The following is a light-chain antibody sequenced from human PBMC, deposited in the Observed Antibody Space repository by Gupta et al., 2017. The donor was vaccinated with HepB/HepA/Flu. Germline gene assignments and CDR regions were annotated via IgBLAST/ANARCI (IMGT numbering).Light chain of an antibody. CDR2: SNN. V-gene: IGLV1-44*01. CDR3: TAWDDSLKGRV. Sequence: QSVLTQPPSASGTPGQRVTVSCSGGSSNIGSNTVHWYQQLPGTAPKLLIYSNNQRPSGVPDRFSGSKSGTSASLAISGLQPEDEADYYCTAWDDSLKGRVFGGGTKLTVL. J-gene: IGLJ3*02. CDR1: SSNIGSNT.